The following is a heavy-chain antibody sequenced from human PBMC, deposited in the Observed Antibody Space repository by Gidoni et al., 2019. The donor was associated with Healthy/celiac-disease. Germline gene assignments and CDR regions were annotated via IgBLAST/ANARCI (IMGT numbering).Heavy chain of an antibody. D-gene: IGHD5-18*01. CDR3: AKSVSTAYDAFDI. V-gene: IGHV3-23*01. CDR2: ISGSGGST. J-gene: IGHJ3*02. Sequence: EVQLLESGGGLVQPGGSLCLSCAASGFPFSSYAMSWVRQAPGKGLEWVSAISGSGGSTYYADSVKGRFTISRDNSKNTLYLQMNSLRAEDTAVYYCAKSVSTAYDAFDIWGQGTMVTVSS. CDR1: GFPFSSYA.